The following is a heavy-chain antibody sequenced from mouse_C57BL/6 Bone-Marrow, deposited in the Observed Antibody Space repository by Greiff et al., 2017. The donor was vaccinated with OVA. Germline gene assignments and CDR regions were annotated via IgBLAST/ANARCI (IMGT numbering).Heavy chain of an antibody. CDR3: ARGYYDYDDRFAY. CDR1: GYTFTSYW. CDR2: IYPGSGST. Sequence: VQLQQSGAELVKPGASVKMSCKASGYTFTSYWITWVKQRPGQGLEWIGDIYPGSGSTNYNEKFKSKATLTGDTSYSTTYMQLSSLTSEDSAVYYCARGYYDYDDRFAYWGQGTLVTVSA. J-gene: IGHJ3*01. V-gene: IGHV1-55*01. D-gene: IGHD2-4*01.